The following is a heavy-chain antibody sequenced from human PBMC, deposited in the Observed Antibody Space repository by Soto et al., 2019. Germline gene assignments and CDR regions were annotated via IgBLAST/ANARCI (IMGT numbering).Heavy chain of an antibody. V-gene: IGHV3-30*03. CDR3: AAPAWIQLWTSIDY. Sequence: PGGSLRLSCAASGFTFSSYGMHWVRQAPGKGLEWVAVISYDGSNKYYADSVKGRFTISRDNSKNTLYLQMNSLRAEDTAVYYCAAPAWIQLWTSIDYWGQGTLVTVSS. J-gene: IGHJ4*02. CDR2: ISYDGSNK. CDR1: GFTFSSYG. D-gene: IGHD5-18*01.